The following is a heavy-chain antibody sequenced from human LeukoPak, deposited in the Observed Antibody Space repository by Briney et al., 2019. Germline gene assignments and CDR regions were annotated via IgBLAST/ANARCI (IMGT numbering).Heavy chain of an antibody. D-gene: IGHD3-3*01. V-gene: IGHV3-23*01. J-gene: IGHJ6*02. Sequence: GGCLRLSCAASGFTFSSYVMSWVRQAPGKGMEWDSAISGSGGSTYYADSVKGRFTISRDNSKNTLYLQMNSLRAEDTAVYYCATPLLTYYDFWIGYYKKRIIDLWGQGTTVTVSS. CDR2: ISGSGGST. CDR3: ATPLLTYYDFWIGYYKKRIIDL. CDR1: GFTFSSYV.